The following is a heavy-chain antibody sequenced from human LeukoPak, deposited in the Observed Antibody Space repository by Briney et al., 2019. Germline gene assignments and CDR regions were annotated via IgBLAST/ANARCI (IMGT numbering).Heavy chain of an antibody. CDR1: GDSVSSNSAS. D-gene: IGHD2-2*01. V-gene: IGHV6-1*01. Sequence: SQTLSLTCAISGDSVSSNSASWNWIGQPPSRGLEWLGRTYYRSTWYNDYAVSVRGRITVNPDTSKNQFSLHLNSVTPEDTAVYYCARRLTQYDCFDPWGQGILVTVSS. CDR2: TYYRSTWYN. CDR3: ARRLTQYDCFDP. J-gene: IGHJ5*02.